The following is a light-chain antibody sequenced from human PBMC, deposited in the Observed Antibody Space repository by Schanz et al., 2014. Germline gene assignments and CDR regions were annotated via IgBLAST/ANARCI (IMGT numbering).Light chain of an antibody. CDR3: QHYDSSPHT. J-gene: IGKJ4*01. Sequence: EIVMTQSPVTLSVSPGERATLSCRASQSVSTYLAWYQQKPGQAPRLLIYAASSRATGIPDRFSGAGSGTDFTLTISRLEPEDNAVYYCQHYDSSPHTFGGGTKVEIK. CDR2: AAS. V-gene: IGKV3-20*01. CDR1: QSVSTY.